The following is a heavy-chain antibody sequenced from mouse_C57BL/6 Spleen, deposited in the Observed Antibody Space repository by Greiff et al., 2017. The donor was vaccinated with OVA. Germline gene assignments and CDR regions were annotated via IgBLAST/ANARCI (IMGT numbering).Heavy chain of an antibody. CDR3: TKGIYYYGSSHAMDY. J-gene: IGHJ4*01. CDR2: IDPENGDT. CDR1: GFNIKDDY. Sequence: VQLQQSGAELVRPGASVKLSCTASGFNIKDDYMHWVKQRPEQGLEWIGWIDPENGDTEYASKFQGKATITADKSSNTAYLQLSSLTSEDTAVYYCTKGIYYYGSSHAMDYWGQGTSVTVSS. V-gene: IGHV14-4*01. D-gene: IGHD1-1*01.